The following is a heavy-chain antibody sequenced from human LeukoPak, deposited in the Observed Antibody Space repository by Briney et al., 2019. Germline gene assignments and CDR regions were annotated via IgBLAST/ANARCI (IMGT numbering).Heavy chain of an antibody. Sequence: SETLSLTCTVSGGSISSDSYYWGWIRQPPGKGLEWIGSIYYSGSTYYNPSLKSRVTISVDTSKKQFSLKLSSVTAADTAVYYCASADSYNSDWYHYFDYWGQGTLVTVSS. CDR3: ASADSYNSDWYHYFDY. V-gene: IGHV4-39*07. CDR1: GGSISSDSYY. J-gene: IGHJ4*02. D-gene: IGHD6-19*01. CDR2: IYYSGST.